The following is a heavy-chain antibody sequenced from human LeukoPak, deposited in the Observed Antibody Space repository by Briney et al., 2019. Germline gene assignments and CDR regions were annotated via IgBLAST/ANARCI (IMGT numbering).Heavy chain of an antibody. Sequence: SETLSLTCAVYGGSFSSYYWSWIRQPAGKGLEWIGRTYTSGSTNYNPSLKSRVTMSVDTSKNQFSLKLSSVTAADTAVYYCARDGGRSSGSYNFDYWGQGTLVTVSS. D-gene: IGHD1-26*01. CDR3: ARDGGRSSGSYNFDY. V-gene: IGHV4-4*07. CDR2: TYTSGST. CDR1: GGSFSSYY. J-gene: IGHJ4*02.